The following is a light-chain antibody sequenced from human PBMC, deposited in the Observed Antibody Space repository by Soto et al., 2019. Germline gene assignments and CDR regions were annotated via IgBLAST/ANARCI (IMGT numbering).Light chain of an antibody. CDR2: AAS. Sequence: DIQMTQSPSSLSASVGDRVTITCRASQGISNYLAWYQQKPGKVPKLLIYAASTLQSGVPSRFSGSGSETDFILTISSQQPEDLATYYCQKNNSVPHTFGQGTKLEIK. V-gene: IGKV1-27*01. J-gene: IGKJ2*01. CDR1: QGISNY. CDR3: QKNNSVPHT.